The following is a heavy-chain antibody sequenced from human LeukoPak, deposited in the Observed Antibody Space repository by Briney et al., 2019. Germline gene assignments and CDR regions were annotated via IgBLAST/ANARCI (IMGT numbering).Heavy chain of an antibody. CDR3: AKDTIKVYSNKNAFDI. Sequence: GGSLRLSCAASGFIFSRDSMNWVRQAPGRGLEWISYISRDSDIRYYADSVRGRFHISRDNARNSLYLQMSSLRAEDTAVYHCAKDTIKVYSNKNAFDIWGQGTMVTVSS. J-gene: IGHJ3*02. D-gene: IGHD2/OR15-2a*01. CDR2: ISRDSDIR. V-gene: IGHV3-48*01. CDR1: GFIFSRDS.